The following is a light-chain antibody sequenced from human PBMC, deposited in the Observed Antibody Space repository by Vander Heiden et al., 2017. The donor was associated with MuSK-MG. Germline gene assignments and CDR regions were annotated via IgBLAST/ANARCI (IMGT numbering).Light chain of an antibody. CDR1: QSVSSY. V-gene: IGKV3-11*01. Sequence: ELALTQSPATLSLSPGVTATPSCRASQSVSSYLAWYQQKPGQAPRLLIYDASNRATGIPARFSGSGSGTDFTLTISSLEPEDFAVYYCQQRSNWPPLTFGGGTKVEIK. CDR2: DAS. CDR3: QQRSNWPPLT. J-gene: IGKJ4*01.